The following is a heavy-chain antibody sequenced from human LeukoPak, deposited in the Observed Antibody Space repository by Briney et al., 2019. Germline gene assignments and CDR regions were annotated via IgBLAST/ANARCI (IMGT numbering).Heavy chain of an antibody. J-gene: IGHJ4*02. CDR1: GFTFSSYD. Sequence: GGSLRLSCAASGFTFSSYDMSWVRQAPGKGLEWVSTISGSGDNTDLADSVKGRFTISRDNSKNTLYLQMSSLRAEHTAVYYCAKWYSSSWFYFDYWGQGTLVTVSS. CDR3: AKWYSSSWFYFDY. CDR2: ISGSGDNT. V-gene: IGHV3-23*01. D-gene: IGHD6-13*01.